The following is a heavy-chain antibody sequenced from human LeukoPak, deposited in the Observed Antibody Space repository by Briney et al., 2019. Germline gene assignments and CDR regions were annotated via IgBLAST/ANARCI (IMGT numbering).Heavy chain of an antibody. CDR2: INPNIGGT. D-gene: IGHD1-14*01. J-gene: IGHJ4*02. CDR3: ARGQLTDDLDY. CDR1: GGTFSSYA. V-gene: IGHV1-2*02. Sequence: ASVKVSCKASGGTFSSYAISWMRQAPGQGLEWMGWINPNIGGTEYARKFQGRVTMTRDTSISTAYMELSRLRSDDTAVYYCARGQLTDDLDYWGQGTLVTVSS.